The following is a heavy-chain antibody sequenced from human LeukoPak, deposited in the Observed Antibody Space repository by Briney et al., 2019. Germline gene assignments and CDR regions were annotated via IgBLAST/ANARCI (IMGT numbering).Heavy chain of an antibody. CDR3: VKEHVDRAFTRSFEI. Sequence: GGSLRLSCAASGFSFSTNPMSWVRQAPGKGLEWVSAISPDKTYYADSVKGRLTISRDNYKNTVDLHMNSPRAEDTAIYYCVKEHVDRAFTRSFEIWGQGIVVTVSS. V-gene: IGHV3-23*01. CDR2: ISPDKT. J-gene: IGHJ3*02. D-gene: IGHD3-3*02. CDR1: GFSFSTNP.